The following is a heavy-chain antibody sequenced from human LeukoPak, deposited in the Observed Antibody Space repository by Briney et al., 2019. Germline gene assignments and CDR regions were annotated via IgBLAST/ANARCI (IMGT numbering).Heavy chain of an antibody. J-gene: IGHJ4*02. V-gene: IGHV3-30*04. CDR3: ARGDDSGYYDYFDY. CDR2: ISYDGSNK. Sequence: GGSLRLSCAASGFTFSSYAMHWVRQAPGKGLEWVAVISYDGSNKYYADSVKGRFTISRDNPKNTLYLQMNSLRAEDTAMYYCARGDDSGYYDYFDYWGQGALVTVSS. D-gene: IGHD3-22*01. CDR1: GFTFSSYA.